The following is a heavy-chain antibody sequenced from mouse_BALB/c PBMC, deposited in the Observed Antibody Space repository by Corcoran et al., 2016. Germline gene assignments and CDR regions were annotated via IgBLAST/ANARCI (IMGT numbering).Heavy chain of an antibody. CDR1: GYTFTNYG. D-gene: IGHD2-14*01. V-gene: IGHV9-1*02. CDR2: INTYTGEP. CDR3: ARRGHYRYLGYYAMDY. J-gene: IGHJ4*01. Sequence: QIQLVQSGPELKKPGETVKISCKASGYTFTNYGMNWVKQAPGKGLKWMGWINTYTGEPTYADDFKGRFAFSLETSASTAYLQINNLKNEDMATYFCARRGHYRYLGYYAMDYWGQGTSVTVSS.